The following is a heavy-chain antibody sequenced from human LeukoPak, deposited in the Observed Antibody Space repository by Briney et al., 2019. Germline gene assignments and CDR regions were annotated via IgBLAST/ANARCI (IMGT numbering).Heavy chain of an antibody. Sequence: GGSLRLSCAASGFMFSSNWMSWVRLAPGKGLEWVANIKEDGAETYYVDSVKGRFTNSRDNAKNSLYLQMNSLRVEDTAVYYCAKEGRSLQTYWGQGTLVTVSS. CDR1: GFMFSSNW. CDR3: AKEGRSLQTY. J-gene: IGHJ4*02. V-gene: IGHV3-7*03. D-gene: IGHD5-24*01. CDR2: IKEDGAET.